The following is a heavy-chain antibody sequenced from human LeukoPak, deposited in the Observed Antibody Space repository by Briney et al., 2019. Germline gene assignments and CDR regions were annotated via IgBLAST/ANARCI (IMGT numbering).Heavy chain of an antibody. CDR1: GGSISSYY. CDR2: VYYSGST. J-gene: IGHJ4*02. V-gene: IGHV4-59*01. D-gene: IGHD6-6*01. CDR3: ARGYSSSSLYFDY. Sequence: SETLSLTCTVSGGSISSYYWSWIRQPPGKGLEWIGYVYYSGSTNYNPSLKSRVTMSVDTSKNLFSLRLSSVTAADTALYYCARGYSSSSLYFDYWGQGTLVTVSS.